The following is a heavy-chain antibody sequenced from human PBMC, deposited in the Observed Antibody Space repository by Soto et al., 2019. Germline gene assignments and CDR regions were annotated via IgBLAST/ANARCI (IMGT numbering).Heavy chain of an antibody. D-gene: IGHD5-12*01. Sequence: EVQLVESGGGLVKPGGSLRLSCAASGFTFSSYSMKWVRQAPGKGLEWVSSISSSSSYIYYADSVKGRFTISRDNAKNPLYQQMNSRRAEDTAVYYCARGGVVATISGRHWFGPWGQGTLVTVCS. J-gene: IGHJ5*02. CDR1: GFTFSSYS. V-gene: IGHV3-21*01. CDR2: ISSSSSYI. CDR3: ARGGVVATISGRHWFGP.